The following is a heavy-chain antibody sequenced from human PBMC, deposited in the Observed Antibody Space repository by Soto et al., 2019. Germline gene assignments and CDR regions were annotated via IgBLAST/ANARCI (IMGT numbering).Heavy chain of an antibody. J-gene: IGHJ4*02. CDR3: ARHLSGIYCSGGSCDPFDY. CDR2: IYYSGST. Sequence: QLQLQESGPGLVKPSETLSLTCTVSGGSISSSSYYWGWIRQPPGKGLEWIGSIYYSGSTYYNPSLKSRVTISVDTSKNQFSLKLSSVTAADTAVYYCARHLSGIYCSGGSCDPFDYWGQGTLVTVSS. D-gene: IGHD2-15*01. V-gene: IGHV4-39*01. CDR1: GGSISSSSYY.